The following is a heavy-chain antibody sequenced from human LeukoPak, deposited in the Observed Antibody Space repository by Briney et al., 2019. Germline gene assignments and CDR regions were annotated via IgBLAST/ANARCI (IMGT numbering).Heavy chain of an antibody. V-gene: IGHV1-2*02. CDR2: INPNSGGT. Sequence: ASVKVSCKASGYTFTGNYIHWVRQAPGQGLEWMGWINPNSGGTNYAQNFQGRVTMTRDTSISTAYMELSRLRSDDTAVYYCARGRITIFGVVIMGFDYWGQGTLVTVSS. D-gene: IGHD3-3*01. CDR3: ARGRITIFGVVIMGFDY. CDR1: GYTFTGNY. J-gene: IGHJ4*02.